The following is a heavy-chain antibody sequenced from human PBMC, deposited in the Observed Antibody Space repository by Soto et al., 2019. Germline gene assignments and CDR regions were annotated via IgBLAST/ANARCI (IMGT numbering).Heavy chain of an antibody. D-gene: IGHD1-26*01. CDR1: GYIFSSYA. CDR3: AREANGKTSYYDYFDY. Sequence: QVQLEESGGGVVQPGRSLRLSCAASGYIFSSYAVHWVRQAPGKGLEWVAVISHDGGNIYYADSAKGRFTISRDNSMNTMYLQMNSLRDEDTAVYYCAREANGKTSYYDYFDYWGQGTLVTVSS. V-gene: IGHV3-30-3*01. J-gene: IGHJ4*02. CDR2: ISHDGGNI.